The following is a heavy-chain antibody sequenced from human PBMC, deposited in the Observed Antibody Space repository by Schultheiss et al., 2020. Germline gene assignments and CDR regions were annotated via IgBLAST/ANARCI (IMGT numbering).Heavy chain of an antibody. CDR1: GFTVSSNY. D-gene: IGHD1-26*01. CDR2: IYSGGST. Sequence: GGSLRLSCAPSGFTVSSNYMSWVRQAPGKGLEWVSVIYSGGSTYYADSVKGRFTISRDNSKNTLYLQMNSLRAEDTAVYYCATGVGATLMDYWGQGTLVTVSS. J-gene: IGHJ4*02. CDR3: ATGVGATLMDY. V-gene: IGHV3-53*01.